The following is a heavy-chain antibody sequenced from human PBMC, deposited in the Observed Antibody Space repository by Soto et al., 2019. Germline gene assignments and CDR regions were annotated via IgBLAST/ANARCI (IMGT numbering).Heavy chain of an antibody. D-gene: IGHD6-19*01. V-gene: IGHV3-72*01. J-gene: IGHJ4*02. CDR2: TRNKANSHTT. CDR1: GFTFSDHH. CDR3: ARDGPSAYRSGWNDF. Sequence: PGGSLRLSCAASGFTFSDHHMDWVRQAPGKGLEWVGRTRNKANSHTTEYAASVKGRFTISRDDSKNSLYLQMNSLKTEETDVYYRARDGPSAYRSGWNDFWGQG.